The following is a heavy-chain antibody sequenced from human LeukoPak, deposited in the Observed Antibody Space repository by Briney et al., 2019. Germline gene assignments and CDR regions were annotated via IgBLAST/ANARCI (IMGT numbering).Heavy chain of an antibody. CDR2: ISSSGSTI. Sequence: GGYLRLSCAASGFTFSDYYMNWIRQAPGKGLEWVSYISSSGSTINYADSVKGRFTISRDNAKNSLYLQINSLRADDTAVYYCARGKSRLVDSFDCWGQGTLVTVSS. CDR3: ARGKSRLVDSFDC. D-gene: IGHD2-2*01. V-gene: IGHV3-11*01. J-gene: IGHJ4*02. CDR1: GFTFSDYY.